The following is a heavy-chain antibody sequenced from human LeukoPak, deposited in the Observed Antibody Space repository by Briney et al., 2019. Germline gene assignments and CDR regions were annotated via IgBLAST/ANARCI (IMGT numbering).Heavy chain of an antibody. Sequence: ASVKVSCKASGYTFTSYCISWVRQATGQGLEWMGWISAYNGNTNYAQKLQGRVTMTTDTSTSTAYMELRSLRSADTAVYYCARDGVYLEWLFSQYNWFDPWGQGTLVTVSS. V-gene: IGHV1-18*01. D-gene: IGHD3-3*01. CDR3: ARDGVYLEWLFSQYNWFDP. J-gene: IGHJ5*02. CDR2: ISAYNGNT. CDR1: GYTFTSYC.